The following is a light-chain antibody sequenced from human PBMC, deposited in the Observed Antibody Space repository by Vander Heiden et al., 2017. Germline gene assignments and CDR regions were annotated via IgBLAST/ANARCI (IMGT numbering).Light chain of an antibody. Sequence: QAVVTQEPSLTVSPGGTVTLTCGSSTGAVTSGHYPYWFQQKPGQAPRTLIYDISNTHSWTPARFSGSLLGGKLALTLSGAQSEDEADYYCMVSYGGSWVFGGGTKLTVL. CDR1: TGAVTSGHY. J-gene: IGLJ3*02. CDR2: DIS. CDR3: MVSYGGSWV. V-gene: IGLV7-46*01.